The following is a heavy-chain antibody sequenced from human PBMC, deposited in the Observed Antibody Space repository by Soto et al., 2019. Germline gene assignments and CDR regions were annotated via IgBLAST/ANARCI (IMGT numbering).Heavy chain of an antibody. D-gene: IGHD5-12*01. J-gene: IGHJ6*02. CDR3: ATNYDDYYYYCMDV. CDR1: GGSISSSSYY. V-gene: IGHV4-39*01. Sequence: SETLSLTCTVSGGSISSSSYYWGWIRQPPGKGLEWIGSIYYSGSTYYNPSLKSRVTISVDTSKNQFSLKLSSVTAADTAVYYCATNYDDYYYYCMDVWGQGTPVTVSS. CDR2: IYYSGST.